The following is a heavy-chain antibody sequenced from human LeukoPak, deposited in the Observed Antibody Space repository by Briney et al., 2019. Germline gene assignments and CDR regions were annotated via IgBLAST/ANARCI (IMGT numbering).Heavy chain of an antibody. Sequence: AGGSLRLSCAASGFTFSSYSMNWVRQAPGKGLEWVSSISSSSSYIYYADSVKGRFTISRDNAKNSLYLQMNSLRAEDTAVYYCATPPRGILTGYYGYWGQGTLVTVSS. CDR2: ISSSSSYI. CDR1: GFTFSSYS. D-gene: IGHD3-9*01. J-gene: IGHJ4*02. V-gene: IGHV3-21*01. CDR3: ATPPRGILTGYYGY.